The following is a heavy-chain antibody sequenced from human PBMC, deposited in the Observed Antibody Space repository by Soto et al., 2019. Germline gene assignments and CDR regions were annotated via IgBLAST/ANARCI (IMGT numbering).Heavy chain of an antibody. Sequence: QVQLVQSGAEVKKPGASVKVSCKASGYTFTSYAMHWVRQAPGQRLEWMGWINAGNGNTKYSQKFQGRVTITRDTSASTAYMELSSLRSEDTAVYYCARTYCSSTSCYYYYGMDVWGQWTTVTVSS. CDR1: GYTFTSYA. D-gene: IGHD2-2*01. CDR2: INAGNGNT. CDR3: ARTYCSSTSCYYYYGMDV. J-gene: IGHJ6*02. V-gene: IGHV1-3*01.